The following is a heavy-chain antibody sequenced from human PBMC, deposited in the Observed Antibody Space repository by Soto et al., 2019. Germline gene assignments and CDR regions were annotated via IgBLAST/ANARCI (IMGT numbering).Heavy chain of an antibody. CDR2: IYPGGSDT. CDR3: ARRPYDFWSGYYEYYFDY. CDR1: GYSFTSYW. V-gene: IGHV5-51*01. D-gene: IGHD3-3*01. Sequence: GESLKISCKGSGYSFTSYWIGWVRQMPGKGLEWMGIIYPGGSDTRYSPSFQGQVAISADKSISTAYLQWSSLKASDTAMYYCARRPYDFWSGYYEYYFDYWGQGTLVTVSS. J-gene: IGHJ4*02.